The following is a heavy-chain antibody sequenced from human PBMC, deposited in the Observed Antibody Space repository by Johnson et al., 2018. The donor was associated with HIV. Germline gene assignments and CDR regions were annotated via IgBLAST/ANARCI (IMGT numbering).Heavy chain of an antibody. Sequence: VQLVESGGDVVRPGGSLRLFCAASAFTFSRYWMHWVRQAPGKGLVWVSRINSDGNSATYADSVKGRFTISRDNSKNTLYLRMNRPRAEDTAVYLCAKERGKRWLHPSDAFDIWGQGTMVTVSS. CDR1: AFTFSRYW. J-gene: IGHJ3*02. CDR3: AKERGKRWLHPSDAFDI. D-gene: IGHD5-24*01. V-gene: IGHV3-74*01. CDR2: INSDGNSA.